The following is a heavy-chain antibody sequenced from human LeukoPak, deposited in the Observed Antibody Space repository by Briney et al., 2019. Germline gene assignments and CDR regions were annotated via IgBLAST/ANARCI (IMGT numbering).Heavy chain of an antibody. J-gene: IGHJ4*02. CDR3: AKDARNYDFWSRTNAFDD. V-gene: IGHV3-23*01. CDR2: ISGSGRST. D-gene: IGHD3-3*01. CDR1: GFTFSSYA. Sequence: TGASLRLSCAASGFTFSSYAMSWVRQAPGKGLEWVSAISGSGRSTYYAASVKGRFTISRDNTKNTLYLQMNSLRAEDTAVYYCAKDARNYDFWSRTNAFDDWGQGTLVTVSS.